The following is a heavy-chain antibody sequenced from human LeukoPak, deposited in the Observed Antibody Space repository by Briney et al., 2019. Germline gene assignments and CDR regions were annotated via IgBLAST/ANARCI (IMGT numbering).Heavy chain of an antibody. J-gene: IGHJ4*02. V-gene: IGHV3-49*04. CDR3: TSDLRWYFDY. Sequence: PGGSLRLSCTAAGFTLVDYAMSWVRQAPGKGLEWVGLIRSKAYGGTTEYAASVKGRFTIARDDYKSIAYLQMNSLKPEDTVLYYCTSDLRWYFDYWGQGTLVTVSS. CDR1: GFTLVDYA. D-gene: IGHD4-23*01. CDR2: IRSKAYGGTT.